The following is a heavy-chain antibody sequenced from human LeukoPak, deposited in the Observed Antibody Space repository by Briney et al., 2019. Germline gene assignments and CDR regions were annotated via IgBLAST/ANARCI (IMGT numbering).Heavy chain of an antibody. CDR2: MNPNSGNT. D-gene: IGHD3-22*01. CDR3: ARYYYDSSGQLDY. J-gene: IGHJ4*02. V-gene: IGHV1-8*01. CDR1: GYTFTSYD. Sequence: ASVKVSCKASGYTFTSYDINWVRQATGQGLEWMGWMNPNSGNTGYAQKFQGRVTMTRDTSISTAYMELSRLRSDDTAVYYCARYYYDSSGQLDYWGQGTLVTVSS.